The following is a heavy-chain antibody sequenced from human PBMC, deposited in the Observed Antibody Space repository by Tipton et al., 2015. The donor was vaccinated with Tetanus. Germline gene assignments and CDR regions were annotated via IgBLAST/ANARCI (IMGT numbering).Heavy chain of an antibody. CDR2: IYPGDSDT. CDR1: GYIFNNYW. J-gene: IGHJ4*02. V-gene: IGHV5-51*01. D-gene: IGHD2-8*01. Sequence: QLVQSGGEVKKPGESLKISCKGSGYIFNNYWIGWVRQKPGKGLEWMGIIYPGDSDTRYSPSFQGQVTISVDKSINTAYLQWSSLKASDTSMFYCARAHCTDGVCNFDFWGQGALVAVAS. CDR3: ARAHCTDGVCNFDF.